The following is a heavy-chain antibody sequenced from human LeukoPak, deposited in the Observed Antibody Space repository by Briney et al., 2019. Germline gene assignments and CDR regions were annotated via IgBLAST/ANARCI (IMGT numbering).Heavy chain of an antibody. Sequence: GGTLRLSCAASGFTFSNYGMTWVRQAPGKGLEWVSAISGSGGSTYYADSVKGRFTISRDNSKNTLYLQMNSLRAEDTALYYCARDDYGSGSWNDYWGQGTLVTVSS. V-gene: IGHV3-23*01. CDR1: GFTFSNYG. J-gene: IGHJ4*02. CDR3: ARDDYGSGSWNDY. CDR2: ISGSGGST. D-gene: IGHD3-10*01.